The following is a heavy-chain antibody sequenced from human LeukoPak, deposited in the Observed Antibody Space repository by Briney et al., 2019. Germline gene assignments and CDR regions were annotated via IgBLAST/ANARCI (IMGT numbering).Heavy chain of an antibody. CDR1: GYTFTGYY. CDR3: ARYSTWYYFDY. Sequence: GASVKVSCKASGYTFTGYYIHWVRQASGQGLEWIGWISPNSGDTNSAQKCQGRVTVTRDTTISTSYMELSRLRSDDTAVYYCARYSTWYYFDYWGQGTLVTVSS. CDR2: ISPNSGDT. V-gene: IGHV1-2*02. D-gene: IGHD6-13*01. J-gene: IGHJ4*02.